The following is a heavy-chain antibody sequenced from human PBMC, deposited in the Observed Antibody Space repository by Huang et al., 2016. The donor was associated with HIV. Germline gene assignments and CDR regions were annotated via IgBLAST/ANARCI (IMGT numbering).Heavy chain of an antibody. J-gene: IGHJ3*01. CDR2: IYPCESKS. V-gene: IGHV5-51*03. CDR1: GYSFSIYW. CDR3: AKGRRAFDV. Sequence: EVQLVQSGAEVKKPGESLKISCTGSGYSFSIYWFAWVRQMPGKGLEWMGIIYPCESKSTYSPSFEGHVSISVDKSINTVYLHWSSLKASDTAIYYCAKGRRAFDVWGQGTWVTVSS.